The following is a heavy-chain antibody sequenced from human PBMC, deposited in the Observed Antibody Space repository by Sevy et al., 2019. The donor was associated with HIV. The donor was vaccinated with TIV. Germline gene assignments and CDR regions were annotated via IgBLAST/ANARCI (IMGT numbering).Heavy chain of an antibody. CDR2: FDPEDGET. CDR1: GYTLTELS. J-gene: IGHJ4*02. Sequence: ASVKVSCKVSGYTLTELSMHWVRQAPGKGLEWMGGFDPEDGETIYAQKFQGRVTMTEDTSTDTAYMELGSLRSEDTAVYYCATNGLRNWNYLDYWGQGTLVTVSS. V-gene: IGHV1-24*01. D-gene: IGHD1-1*01. CDR3: ATNGLRNWNYLDY.